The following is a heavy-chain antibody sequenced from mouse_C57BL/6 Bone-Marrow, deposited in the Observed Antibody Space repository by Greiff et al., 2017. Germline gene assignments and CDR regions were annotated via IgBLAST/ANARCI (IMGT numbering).Heavy chain of an antibody. Sequence: VQLQQPGAELVKPGASVKLSCKASGYTFTSYWMHWVKQRPGRGLEWIGWIDPNSGGTKYTEKFKSKATLTVDKPSSTAYMQLSSLTSEDSAVYYCAREKYYYLHAMDYWGQGTSVTVSS. CDR2: IDPNSGGT. V-gene: IGHV1-72*01. CDR1: GYTFTSYW. CDR3: AREKYYYLHAMDY. J-gene: IGHJ4*01. D-gene: IGHD1-1*01.